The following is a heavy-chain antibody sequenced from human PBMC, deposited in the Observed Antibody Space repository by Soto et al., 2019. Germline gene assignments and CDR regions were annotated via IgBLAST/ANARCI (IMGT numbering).Heavy chain of an antibody. CDR3: ARDSGGSSWYDYYYYYGMDV. J-gene: IGHJ6*02. CDR2: LNPNSGGT. V-gene: IGHV1-2*04. D-gene: IGHD6-13*01. CDR1: GYTFTGSY. Sequence: ASVKVSCKASGYTFTGSYMHWVRQPPGQGLEWWGWLNPNSGGTNYAQKFQGWVTMTRDTSISTAYMELSRLRSDDTAVYYCARDSGGSSWYDYYYYYGMDVWGQGTTVTVSS.